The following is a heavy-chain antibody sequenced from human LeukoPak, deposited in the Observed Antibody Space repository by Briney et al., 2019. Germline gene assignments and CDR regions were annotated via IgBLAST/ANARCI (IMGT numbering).Heavy chain of an antibody. Sequence: GESLKISCKGSGYNFTTYWIGWVRQMSGNGLEWVGIIYPGDSDTRYSPSFQGQVTISADKSISTAYLQWSSLKASDTALYFCARQVNYYTYFDYWGQGTLVTVSS. CDR3: ARQVNYYTYFDY. J-gene: IGHJ4*02. D-gene: IGHD1-26*01. V-gene: IGHV5-51*01. CDR2: IYPGDSDT. CDR1: GYNFTTYW.